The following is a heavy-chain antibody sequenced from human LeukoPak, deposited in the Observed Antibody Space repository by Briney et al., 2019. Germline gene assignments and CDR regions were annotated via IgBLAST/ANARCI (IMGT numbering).Heavy chain of an antibody. D-gene: IGHD2-15*01. V-gene: IGHV4-34*01. CDR2: INDSGST. J-gene: IGHJ2*01. Sequence: SETLCLICAVYGGSFSGYYWSWIRQPPGKGLEWIGEINDSGSTNYNPSLKSRVTISVDTSKNQFSLKLSSVTAADTAVYYCARARGRDWYFDLWGRGTLVTVSS. CDR1: GGSFSGYY. CDR3: ARARGRDWYFDL.